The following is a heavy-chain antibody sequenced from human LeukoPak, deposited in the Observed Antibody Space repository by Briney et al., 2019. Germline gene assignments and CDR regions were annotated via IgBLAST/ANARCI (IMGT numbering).Heavy chain of an antibody. D-gene: IGHD3-9*01. J-gene: IGHJ4*02. Sequence: KPSQTLSLTCTVSGDSVSSDNYYWSWIRQPAGKGLEWIGHIYTSGSTNYNPSLKSRVTMSVDTSKNQFSLKLSSVTAADTAVYYCARENRYYDILTGYYNTFDYWGQGTLVTVSS. CDR2: IYTSGST. CDR1: GDSVSSDNYY. V-gene: IGHV4-61*09. CDR3: ARENRYYDILTGYYNTFDY.